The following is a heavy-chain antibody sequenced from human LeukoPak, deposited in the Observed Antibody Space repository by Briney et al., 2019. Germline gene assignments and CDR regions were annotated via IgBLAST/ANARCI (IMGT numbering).Heavy chain of an antibody. Sequence: GGSLRLSCAASGFTFSSYGMHWVRQAPGKGLEWEAFIRYDGSNKYYADSVKGRFTISRDNSKNTLYLQMNSLRAEDTAVYYCAKDHPQVRGVIDYWGRGTLVTVSS. CDR3: AKDHPQVRGVIDY. CDR1: GFTFSSYG. V-gene: IGHV3-30*02. D-gene: IGHD3-10*01. J-gene: IGHJ4*02. CDR2: IRYDGSNK.